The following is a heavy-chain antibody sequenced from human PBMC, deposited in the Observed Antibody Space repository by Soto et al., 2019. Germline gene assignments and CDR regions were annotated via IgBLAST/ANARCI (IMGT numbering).Heavy chain of an antibody. V-gene: IGHV4-34*01. Sequence: TLSLTCAVYGGSFSGYYWSWIRQPPGKGLEWIGEINHSGSTNYNPSLKSRVTISVDTSKNQFSLKLSSVTAADTAVYYCARSIAAAPIYFQHWGQGTLVTVSS. D-gene: IGHD6-13*01. CDR1: GGSFSGYY. CDR3: ARSIAAAPIYFQH. J-gene: IGHJ1*01. CDR2: INHSGST.